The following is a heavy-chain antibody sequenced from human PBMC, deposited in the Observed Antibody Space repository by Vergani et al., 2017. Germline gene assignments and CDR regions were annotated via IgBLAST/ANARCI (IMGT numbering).Heavy chain of an antibody. CDR3: ARTWGYYGSGPVD. CDR1: GGSFSDYY. V-gene: IGHV4-59*10. Sequence: QVQLQEWGAGLLKTSETLSLTCGVSGGSFSDYYWSWIRQPAGKGLEWIGRIYTSGSTNYNPSLKSRVTISVDTSKNQFSLKLSSVTAADTAVYYCARTWGYYGSGPVDWGQGTLVTVSS. CDR2: IYTSGST. J-gene: IGHJ4*02. D-gene: IGHD3-10*01.